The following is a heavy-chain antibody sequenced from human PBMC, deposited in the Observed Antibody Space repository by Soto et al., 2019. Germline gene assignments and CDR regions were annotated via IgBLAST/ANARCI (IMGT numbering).Heavy chain of an antibody. CDR3: AKSELGWFDP. CDR2: IYHRGST. CDR1: GGSISSGGYS. Sequence: QLQLQESGSGLVKPSQTLSLTCAVSGGSISSGGYSWSWIRQPPGKGLEWIGYIYHRGSTYYNPSLKSRVTIAVDRPKNQFSLKLSSVTAADTAVYYCAKSELGWFDPWGQGTLVTVSS. D-gene: IGHD1-7*01. J-gene: IGHJ5*02. V-gene: IGHV4-30-2*01.